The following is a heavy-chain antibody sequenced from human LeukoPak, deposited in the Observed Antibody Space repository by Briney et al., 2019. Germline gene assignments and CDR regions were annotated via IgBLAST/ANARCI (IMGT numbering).Heavy chain of an antibody. V-gene: IGHV4-61*08. CDR2: IYYSGST. CDR1: GGSISSGDYY. CDR3: ARDRDYYDSSAPLDI. Sequence: SETLSLTCTVSGGSISSGDYYWSWIRQPPGKGLEWIGYIYYSGSTNYNPSLKSRVTISVDTSKNQFSLKLSSVTAADTAVYYCARDRDYYDSSAPLDIWGQGTMVTVSS. J-gene: IGHJ3*02. D-gene: IGHD3-22*01.